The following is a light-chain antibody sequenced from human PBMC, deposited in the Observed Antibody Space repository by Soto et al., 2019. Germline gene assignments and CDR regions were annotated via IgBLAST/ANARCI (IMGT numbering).Light chain of an antibody. CDR2: GTS. V-gene: IGKV3-20*01. J-gene: IGKJ1*01. CDR3: QQYTTSSWT. CDR1: QSVGSSY. Sequence: EIVMTKSTGTLSLSPGERATLSCRASQSVGSSYLAWYQQKPGQAPRVLIYGTSSRATGIPDRFSGSGSGTDFTLTISRLEPEDFAVYYCQQYTTSSWTFGQGTKVDIK.